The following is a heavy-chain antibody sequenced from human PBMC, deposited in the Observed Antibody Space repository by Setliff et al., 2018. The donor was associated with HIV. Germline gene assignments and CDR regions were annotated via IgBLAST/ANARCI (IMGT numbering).Heavy chain of an antibody. D-gene: IGHD2-15*01. Sequence: ASVKVSCKASGNTFSSYGITWVRQAPGQGLEWMGWMNPNNGNTNYAQKLQGRVTMTTDTSTSTAYMEVRSLTSDDTAVYYCARGYCGGGICYSPNWLDPWGQGTRVTVSS. CDR3: ARGYCGGGICYSPNWLDP. CDR2: MNPNNGNT. V-gene: IGHV1-18*01. J-gene: IGHJ5*02. CDR1: GNTFSSYG.